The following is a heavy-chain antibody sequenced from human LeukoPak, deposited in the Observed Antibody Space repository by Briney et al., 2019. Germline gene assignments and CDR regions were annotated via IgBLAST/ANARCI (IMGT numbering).Heavy chain of an antibody. J-gene: IGHJ4*02. CDR1: GFTFSSYA. V-gene: IGHV3-23*01. D-gene: IGHD6-19*01. CDR3: AICHWYSSGCRNDY. CDR2: ISGSGGST. Sequence: GGSLRLSCAASGFTFSSYAMSWVRQAPGKGLEWVSAISGSGGSTYYADSVKGRFTISRDNSKNTLYLQMNSLRAEDTAVYYCAICHWYSSGCRNDYWGQGTLVTVSS.